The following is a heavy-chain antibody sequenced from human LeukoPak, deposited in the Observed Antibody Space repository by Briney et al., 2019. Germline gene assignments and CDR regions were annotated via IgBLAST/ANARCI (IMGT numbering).Heavy chain of an antibody. V-gene: IGHV4-4*07. CDR2: IYTSGST. CDR3: ARGRSWYSSI. Sequence: SETLSLTCTVSGYSISSGYYWGWIRQPAGKGLEWIGRIYTSGSTNYNPSLKSRVTMSVDTSKNQFSLKLSSVTAADTAVYYCARGRSWYSSIWGQGTMVTVSS. J-gene: IGHJ3*02. CDR1: GYSISSGYY. D-gene: IGHD6-13*01.